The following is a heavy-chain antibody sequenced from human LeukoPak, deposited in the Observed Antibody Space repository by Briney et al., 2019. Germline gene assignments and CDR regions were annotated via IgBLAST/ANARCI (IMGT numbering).Heavy chain of an antibody. CDR2: IYPGDSDT. CDR3: ARQPYCTSTSCYEYWFDP. V-gene: IGHV5-51*01. J-gene: IGHJ5*02. Sequence: GESLKISCKGSGYSFTSYWIGWVRQMPGKGLEWMGIIYPGDSDTRYSPSFQGQVTISADKSISTAYLQWSSLKASDPAMYYCARQPYCTSTSCYEYWFDPWGQGTLVTVSS. D-gene: IGHD2-2*01. CDR1: GYSFTSYW.